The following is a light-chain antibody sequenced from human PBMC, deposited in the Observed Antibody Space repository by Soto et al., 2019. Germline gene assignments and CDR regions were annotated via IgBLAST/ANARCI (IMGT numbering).Light chain of an antibody. CDR1: QSVSSSY. Sequence: EIVLTQSPGTLSLSPGERATLSCRASQSVSSSYLAWYQQKPGQAPRLLIYGASSRATGIPGRFSGSGSGTNFDLTIRRMEPEDVAVYYCQQYGSTPPWTFGEGTKEEIK. CDR2: GAS. J-gene: IGKJ1*01. V-gene: IGKV3-20*01. CDR3: QQYGSTPPWT.